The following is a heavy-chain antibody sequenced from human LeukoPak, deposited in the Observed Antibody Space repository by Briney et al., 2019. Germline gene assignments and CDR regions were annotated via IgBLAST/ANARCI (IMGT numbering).Heavy chain of an antibody. J-gene: IGHJ6*03. CDR2: IKRDGSEK. V-gene: IGHV3-7*01. CDR1: GFTFSSYW. Sequence: GGSLRLSCAASGFTFSSYWMSWVRQAPGKGLEWVANIKRDGSEKYYVDSVKGRFTISRDNAKNSLYLQMNSLRAEDTAVYYCARVEAGAFYYYYYMDVWGKGTTVTISS. D-gene: IGHD6-13*01. CDR3: ARVEAGAFYYYYYMDV.